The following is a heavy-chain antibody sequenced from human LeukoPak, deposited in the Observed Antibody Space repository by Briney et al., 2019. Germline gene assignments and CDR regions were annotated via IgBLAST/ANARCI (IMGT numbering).Heavy chain of an antibody. J-gene: IGHJ4*02. CDR1: GDIVSSNTVT. Sequence: SQTLSLTCGLSGDIVSSNTVTWNWIRQSPSRGLEWLGRTYYRSKWSDDYAVYVKSRIIIIPDTSKQQFSLQLDSVTPEDTAVYYCVRVTGGVFDYWGPGTLVTVSS. V-gene: IGHV6-1*01. D-gene: IGHD2-8*02. CDR2: TYYRSKWSD. CDR3: VRVTGGVFDY.